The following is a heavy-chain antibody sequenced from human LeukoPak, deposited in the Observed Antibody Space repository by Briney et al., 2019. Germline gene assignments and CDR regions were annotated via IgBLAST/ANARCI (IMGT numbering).Heavy chain of an antibody. J-gene: IGHJ5*02. CDR1: GGTFSSYA. CDR3: ARGSNYDILTHNWFDP. CDR2: IIPIFGTA. Sequence: SVKVSCKASGGTFSSYAISWARQAPGQGLEWMGGIIPIFGTANYAQKFQGRVTITADKSTSTAYMELSSLRSEDTAVYYCARGSNYDILTHNWFDPWGQGTLVTVSS. D-gene: IGHD3-9*01. V-gene: IGHV1-69*06.